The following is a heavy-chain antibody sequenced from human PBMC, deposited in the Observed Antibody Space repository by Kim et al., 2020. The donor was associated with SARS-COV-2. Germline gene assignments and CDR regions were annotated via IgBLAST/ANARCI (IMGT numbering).Heavy chain of an antibody. V-gene: IGHV5-51*01. Sequence: DTRYSPSFQGQVTISADKSISTAYLQWSSLKASDTAMYYCARLSGGATDYWGQGTLVTVSS. CDR3: ARLSGGATDY. CDR2: DT. J-gene: IGHJ4*02. D-gene: IGHD1-26*01.